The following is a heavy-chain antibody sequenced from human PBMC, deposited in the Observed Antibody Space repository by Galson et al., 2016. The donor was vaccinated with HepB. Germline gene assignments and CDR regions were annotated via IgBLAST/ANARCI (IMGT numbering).Heavy chain of an antibody. CDR3: ARDREGGTKGWLDP. CDR1: GVSVSGGAYH. V-gene: IGHV4-61*08. Sequence: SETLSLTCTVSGVSVSGGAYHWAWIRQPTGQGLEWMAHTYYNEGNRYSPSLRSRIIISLDTSKNQLSLKLSSVTAADTAVYYCARDREGGTKGWLDPWGQGTLVTVSS. D-gene: IGHD2-15*01. CDR2: TYYNEGN. J-gene: IGHJ5*02.